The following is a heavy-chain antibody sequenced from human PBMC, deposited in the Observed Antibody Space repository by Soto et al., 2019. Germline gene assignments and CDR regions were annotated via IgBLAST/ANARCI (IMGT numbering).Heavy chain of an antibody. Sequence: QVQLQESGPGLVKPSQTLSLTCTVSGGSISSGNYYWSWIRQHPGKGLEWIGYIYSGSTYYNPSLQSRVTKSVDTSKNQFSLKLSSVTAADTAVYYCARGGGLMHLFDNWGQGTLVTVSS. V-gene: IGHV4-31*03. D-gene: IGHD3-16*01. CDR3: ARGGGLMHLFDN. CDR2: IYSGST. J-gene: IGHJ4*02. CDR1: GGSISSGNYY.